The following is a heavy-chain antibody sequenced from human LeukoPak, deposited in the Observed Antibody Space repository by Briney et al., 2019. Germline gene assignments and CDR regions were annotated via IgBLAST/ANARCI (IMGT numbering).Heavy chain of an antibody. J-gene: IGHJ4*02. V-gene: IGHV4-38-2*01. CDR3: ASIYSLWSGFFDF. Sequence: PSETLSLTCAVSGYSISSGYFWGWIRQPPGKGLEWIGSIYHSGGTYYNPSLKSRLTISADTSKNQASLKLTSVTAADTAIYYCASIYSLWSGFFDFWGQGTLVTVSS. CDR2: IYHSGGT. D-gene: IGHD3-3*01. CDR1: GYSISSGYF.